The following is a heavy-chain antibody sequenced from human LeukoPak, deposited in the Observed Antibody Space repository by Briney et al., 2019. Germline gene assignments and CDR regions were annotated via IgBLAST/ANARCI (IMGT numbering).Heavy chain of an antibody. CDR3: SRVVQDVTGADY. J-gene: IGHJ4*02. D-gene: IGHD2-21*02. CDR2: IHSTSGSI. V-gene: IGHV3-48*01. CDR1: GFTFSSYA. Sequence: PGGSLRLSCAASGFTFSSYAMNWVRQAPGKGLEWLSYIHSTSGSIHYADSVKGRFTISRDNAKNSLYLQMNSLRAEDTAVYYCSRVVQDVTGADYWGQGALVIVSS.